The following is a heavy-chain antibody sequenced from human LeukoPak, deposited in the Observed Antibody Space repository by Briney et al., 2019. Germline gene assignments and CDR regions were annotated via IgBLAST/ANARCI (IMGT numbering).Heavy chain of an antibody. CDR3: ARGAVAEDSYFDY. D-gene: IGHD6-19*01. J-gene: IGHJ4*02. Sequence: PSETLSLTCAVYGGSFSGYYWSWIRQPPGKGLEWIGEINHSGSTNYNPSLKSRVTISVDTSKNQFSLKLSSVTAADTAVYYCARGAVAEDSYFDYWGQGTLVTVSS. V-gene: IGHV4-34*01. CDR1: GGSFSGYY. CDR2: INHSGST.